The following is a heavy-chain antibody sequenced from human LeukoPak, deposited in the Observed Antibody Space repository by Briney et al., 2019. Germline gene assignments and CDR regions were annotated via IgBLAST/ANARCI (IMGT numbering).Heavy chain of an antibody. V-gene: IGHV4-59*08. CDR2: IYYSGST. CDR1: GGSISSYY. D-gene: IGHD7-27*01. Sequence: SETLSLTCTDSGGSISSYYWSWIRQPPGKRLEWIGYIYYSGSTNYNPSLKSRVTISVDTSKNQFSLKLSSVTAADTAVYYCARGTGPPDPFDYWGQGTLVTVSS. CDR3: ARGTGPPDPFDY. J-gene: IGHJ4*02.